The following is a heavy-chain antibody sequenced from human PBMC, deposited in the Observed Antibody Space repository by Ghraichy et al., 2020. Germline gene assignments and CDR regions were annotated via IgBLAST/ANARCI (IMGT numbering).Heavy chain of an antibody. Sequence: SETLSLTCTVSGGSVSHHFWTWIRRPPGKGLEWIGYIYNSGSTNYNPSLKSRVTISVDTSKNQFSLKLSSVTAADTAVYYCARDEGTSYGMDVWGQGTTVTVS. J-gene: IGHJ6*02. CDR3: ARDEGTSYGMDV. CDR2: IYNSGST. D-gene: IGHD2-2*01. CDR1: GGSVSHHF. V-gene: IGHV4-59*02.